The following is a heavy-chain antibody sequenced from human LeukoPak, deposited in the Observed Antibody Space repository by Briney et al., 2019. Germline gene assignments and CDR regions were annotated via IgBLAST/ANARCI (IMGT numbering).Heavy chain of an antibody. Sequence: SETLSLTCTVSGGSISSSSYYWGWIRQPPGKGLEWIGSIYYSGSTYYNPSLKSRVTISVDTSRNQFSLKLSSVTAADTAVYYCARDYGSGYDSLFHFDYWGQGTLVTVSS. D-gene: IGHD5-12*01. CDR2: IYYSGST. J-gene: IGHJ4*02. CDR1: GGSISSSSYY. CDR3: ARDYGSGYDSLFHFDY. V-gene: IGHV4-39*07.